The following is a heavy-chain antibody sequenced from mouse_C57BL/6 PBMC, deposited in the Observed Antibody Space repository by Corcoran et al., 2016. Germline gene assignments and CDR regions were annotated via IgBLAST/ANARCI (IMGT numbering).Heavy chain of an antibody. CDR2: IYPGSGNT. CDR1: GYTFTDYY. D-gene: IGHD2-1*01. V-gene: IGHV1-76*01. CDR3: ARWGIYYGNYGYFDV. J-gene: IGHJ1*03. Sequence: QVQLKQSGAELVRPGASVKLSCKASGYTFTDYYINWVKQRPGQGLEWIARIYPGSGNTYYNEKFKGKATLTAEKSSSTAYMQLSSLTSEDSAVYFCARWGIYYGNYGYFDVWGTGTTVTVSS.